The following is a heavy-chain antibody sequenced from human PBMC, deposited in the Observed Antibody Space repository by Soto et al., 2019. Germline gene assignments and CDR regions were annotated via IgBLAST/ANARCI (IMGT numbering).Heavy chain of an antibody. J-gene: IGHJ6*02. CDR1: GGTFSSYA. CDR3: ARVPSPPTDSHYYYYGMDV. Sequence: ASVKVSCKASGGTFSSYAISWVRQAPGQGLEWMGGIIPIFGTANYAQKFQGRVTITADESTSTAYMELSSLRSEDTAVYYCARVPSPPTDSHYYYYGMDVWGQGTTVTVSS. CDR2: IIPIFGTA. D-gene: IGHD4-17*01. V-gene: IGHV1-69*13.